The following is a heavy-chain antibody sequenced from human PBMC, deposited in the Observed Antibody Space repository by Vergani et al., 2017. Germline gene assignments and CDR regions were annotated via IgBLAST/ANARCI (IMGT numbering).Heavy chain of an antibody. V-gene: IGHV4-39*01. CDR2: IYYSGST. CDR1: GGSISSSSYY. Sequence: QLQLQESGPGLVKPSETLSLTCTVSGGSISSSSYYWGWIRQPPGKGLEWIGSIYYSGSTYYNPSLKSRVTISVDTSKNQFSRKLSSVTAADTAVYYCARRWPPGNYGSGLNPWGQGTLVTVSS. D-gene: IGHD3-10*01. CDR3: ARRWPPGNYGSGLNP. J-gene: IGHJ5*02.